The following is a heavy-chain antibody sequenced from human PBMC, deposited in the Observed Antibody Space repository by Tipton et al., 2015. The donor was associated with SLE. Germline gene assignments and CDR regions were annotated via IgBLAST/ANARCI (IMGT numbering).Heavy chain of an antibody. J-gene: IGHJ3*02. Sequence: QLVQSGAEVKKPGESLRISCEGSGYNFVINWIGWVRQMPGKGPEWMGVIYPAKSDTRYSPSFEGQVTISADKSIRTAYLQWSSLKASDTAMYYCARGGGYSSNYHESGFDIWGQGTMVTVSP. CDR1: GYNFVINW. D-gene: IGHD2-8*01. V-gene: IGHV5-51*01. CDR2: IYPAKSDT. CDR3: ARGGGYSSNYHESGFDI.